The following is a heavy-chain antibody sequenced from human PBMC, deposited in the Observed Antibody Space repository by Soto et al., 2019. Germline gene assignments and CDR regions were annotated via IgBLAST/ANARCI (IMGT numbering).Heavy chain of an antibody. J-gene: IGHJ5*02. D-gene: IGHD6-13*01. Sequence: QITLEESGPTLVQPTQTLTLTCTVSGFSLTTSGVAVVWIRQPPGKALEWLAAIYGNDDEHYSPSLRNRLTITKDTSKNQVVHTMTNMDPVDTATYFCAHSRNTAERCWFDPWGQGTLVTVSS. CDR2: IYGNDDE. V-gene: IGHV2-5*01. CDR1: GFSLTTSGVA. CDR3: AHSRNTAERCWFDP.